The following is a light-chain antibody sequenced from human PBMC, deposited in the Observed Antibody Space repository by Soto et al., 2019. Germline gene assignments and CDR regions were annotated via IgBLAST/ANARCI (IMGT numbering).Light chain of an antibody. J-gene: IGKJ1*01. V-gene: IGKV1-17*01. Sequence: DIQMTQSPSSLSASVGDRVTITCRASQDVRDDLGWYQQTPGKAPERLIYEASTLHRGVPSRFSGSGSGTEFTLTISSLQPKDFATYYCLQYSSYPWTFGQGTNVEIK. CDR2: EAS. CDR3: LQYSSYPWT. CDR1: QDVRDD.